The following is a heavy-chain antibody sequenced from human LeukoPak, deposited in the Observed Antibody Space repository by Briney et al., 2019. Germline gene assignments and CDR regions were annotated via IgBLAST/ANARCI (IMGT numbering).Heavy chain of an antibody. J-gene: IGHJ4*02. CDR2: MNPNSGNT. Sequence: GASVKVSCKASGYTFTSYDINWVRQATGQGLEWMGWMNPNSGNTGYAQKFQGRVTMTRNTSVRTAYMELSSLRSEDTAVYYCAIHSSSWFVTFDYWGQGTLVTVSS. D-gene: IGHD6-13*01. V-gene: IGHV1-8*01. CDR1: GYTFTSYD. CDR3: AIHSSSWFVTFDY.